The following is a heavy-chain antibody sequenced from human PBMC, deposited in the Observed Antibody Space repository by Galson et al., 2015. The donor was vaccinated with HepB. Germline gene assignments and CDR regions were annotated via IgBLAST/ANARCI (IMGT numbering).Heavy chain of an antibody. CDR1: GFTFSSYA. D-gene: IGHD3-10*01. CDR2: ISGSGGST. V-gene: IGHV3-23*01. J-gene: IGHJ4*02. CDR3: AKDLPRNYYGSGSYIPFGY. Sequence: SLRLSCAASGFTFSSYAMSWVRQAPGKGLEWVSAISGSGGSTYYADSVKGRFTISRDNSKNTLYLQMNSLRAEDTAVYYCAKDLPRNYYGSGSYIPFGYWGQGTLVTVSS.